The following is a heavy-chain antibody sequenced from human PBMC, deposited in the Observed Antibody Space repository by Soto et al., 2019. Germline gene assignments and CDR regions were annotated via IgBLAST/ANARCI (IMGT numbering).Heavy chain of an antibody. V-gene: IGHV3-73*01. Sequence: GGSLSLSCAASGFTFSGSAMHWVRQASGKGLEWVGRIRSKANSYATAYAASVKGRFTISRDDSKNTAYLQMNSLKTEEPAVYYCTSTIYIDGSRGYNLWGQGTLVTVSS. CDR3: TSTIYIDGSRGYNL. J-gene: IGHJ5*02. CDR1: GFTFSGSA. CDR2: IRSKANSYAT. D-gene: IGHD3-10*01.